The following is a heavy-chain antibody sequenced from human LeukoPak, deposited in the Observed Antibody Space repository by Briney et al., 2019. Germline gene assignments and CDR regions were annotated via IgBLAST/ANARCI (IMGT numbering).Heavy chain of an antibody. CDR3: ARRAGTGTPVYFDY. CDR1: GGSVSNNH. CDR2: AYDSGIS. Sequence: SETLSLTCTVSGGSVSNNHWSWIRQSTEKGLEWIGYAYDSGISNYNPSLESRVTLSADTSKNQFSLRLTSVTAADTAVYFCARRAGTGTPVYFDYWGQGVLVTVSS. J-gene: IGHJ4*02. V-gene: IGHV4-59*02. D-gene: IGHD6-19*01.